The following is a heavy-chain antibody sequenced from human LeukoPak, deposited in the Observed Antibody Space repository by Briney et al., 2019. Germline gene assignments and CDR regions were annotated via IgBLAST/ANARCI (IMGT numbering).Heavy chain of an antibody. Sequence: ASVKVSCKASGYTFTGYYLHWVRQAPGQGLEWMGWINPNSGATIYAQKVQGRVTMTRDTSISTAYMELSRLRSDDTAMYYCARGYGDYDWFDPWGQGTQVTVSS. V-gene: IGHV1-2*02. CDR2: INPNSGAT. D-gene: IGHD4-17*01. CDR3: ARGYGDYDWFDP. J-gene: IGHJ5*02. CDR1: GYTFTGYY.